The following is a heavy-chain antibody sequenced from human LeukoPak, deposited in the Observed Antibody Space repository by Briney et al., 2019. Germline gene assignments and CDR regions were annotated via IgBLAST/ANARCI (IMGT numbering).Heavy chain of an antibody. CDR2: ISGSGGST. V-gene: IGHV3-23*01. J-gene: IGHJ4*02. D-gene: IGHD4-17*01. CDR1: GFTFDDYG. Sequence: PGGSLRLSCAASGFTFDDYGMSWVRQAPGKGLEWVSAISGSGGSTYYADSVKGRFTISRDNSKNTLYLQMNSLRAEDTAVYYCAKVLDYDFDYWGQGTLVTVSS. CDR3: AKVLDYDFDY.